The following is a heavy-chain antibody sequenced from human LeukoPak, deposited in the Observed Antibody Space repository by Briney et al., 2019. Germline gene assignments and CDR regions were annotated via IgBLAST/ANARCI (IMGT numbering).Heavy chain of an antibody. CDR1: GYSFTSYW. J-gene: IGHJ4*02. Sequence: GASLQISCKGSGYSFTSYWIGWVRQMPGKGLEWMGIIYPGDSDTRYSPSFQGQVTISAVKSISTAYLQWSSLKAADTAMYYCARRRGYSFRDWGRGALVTVSS. CDR3: ARRRGYSFRD. D-gene: IGHD5-18*01. CDR2: IYPGDSDT. V-gene: IGHV5-51*01.